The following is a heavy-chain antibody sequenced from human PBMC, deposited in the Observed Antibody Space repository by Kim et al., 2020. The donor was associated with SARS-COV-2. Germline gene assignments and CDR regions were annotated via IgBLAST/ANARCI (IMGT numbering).Heavy chain of an antibody. Sequence: ASVKVSCKASGYTFTSNHMHWVRQAPGQGLEWMAMITPSGDITHYAQTFQGRLTLTTDTSTNTVYMELSSLRSEDTAVYFCVRDLSGAWTFDYWGQEPWSPSPQ. J-gene: IGHJ4*01. CDR2: ITPSGDIT. CDR3: VRDLSGAWTFDY. CDR1: GYTFTSNH. V-gene: IGHV1-46*01. D-gene: IGHD2-21*02.